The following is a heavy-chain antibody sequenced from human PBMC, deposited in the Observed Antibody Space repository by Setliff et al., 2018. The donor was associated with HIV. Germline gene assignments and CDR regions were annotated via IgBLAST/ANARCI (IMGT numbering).Heavy chain of an antibody. CDR2: IYYSGNT. D-gene: IGHD2-2*01. Sequence: SSETLSLTCTVSGGSISSNIYYWGWIRRPPGRGLEWIGSIYYSGNTYYNPSLKRRVTMSVDTSNNQFSLSLTSVTATDTATYYCAGHPAGTPARIDYWGRGTLVTVSS. CDR1: GGSISSNIYY. CDR3: AGHPAGTPARIDY. V-gene: IGHV4-39*01. J-gene: IGHJ4*02.